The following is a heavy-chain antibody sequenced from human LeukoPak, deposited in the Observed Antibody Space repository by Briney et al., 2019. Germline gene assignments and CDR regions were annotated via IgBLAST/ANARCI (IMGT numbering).Heavy chain of an antibody. CDR1: GGSISSRSYY. Sequence: PSQTLSLTCTVSGGSISSRSYYWSWIRQPAGKGLEWIGRIYTSGSTNYNPSLKSRVTISVDTSKNQFSLKLSSVTAADTAVYYCARGILMVYAYDAFDIWGQGTMVTVSS. CDR3: ARGILMVYAYDAFDI. J-gene: IGHJ3*02. V-gene: IGHV4-61*02. D-gene: IGHD2-8*01. CDR2: IYTSGST.